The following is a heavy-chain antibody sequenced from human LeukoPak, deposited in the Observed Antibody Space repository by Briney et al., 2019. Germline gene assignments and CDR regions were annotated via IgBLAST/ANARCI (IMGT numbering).Heavy chain of an antibody. J-gene: IGHJ4*02. CDR3: ARDPHFYGSGTTFDY. Sequence: SETLSLTCTVSGGSISSGGYYWSWIRQHPGKGLEWIGYIYYSGSTYYNPSLKSRVTISVDTSKNRFSLKLSSVTAADTAVYYCARDPHFYGSGTTFDYWGQGTLVTVSS. CDR2: IYYSGST. V-gene: IGHV4-31*03. CDR1: GGSISSGGYY. D-gene: IGHD3-10*01.